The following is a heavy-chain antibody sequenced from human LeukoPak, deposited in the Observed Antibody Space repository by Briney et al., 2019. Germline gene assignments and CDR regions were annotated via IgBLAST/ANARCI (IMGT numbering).Heavy chain of an antibody. CDR3: ARVGAVAGHYYYYYMDV. CDR1: GYTFTGYY. CDR2: INPNSGGT. D-gene: IGHD6-19*01. Sequence: GASVKVSCKASGYTFTGYYMHWVRQAPGQGLEWMGWINPNSGGTNYAQKFQGRVTMTRDTSISTAYMELSRLRSDDTAVYYCARVGAVAGHYYYYYMDVWGKGTTVTISS. V-gene: IGHV1-2*02. J-gene: IGHJ6*03.